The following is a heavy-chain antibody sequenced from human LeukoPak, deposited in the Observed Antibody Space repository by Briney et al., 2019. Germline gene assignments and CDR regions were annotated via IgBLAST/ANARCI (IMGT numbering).Heavy chain of an antibody. CDR2: ISYDGSNK. CDR1: GFTFSSYA. J-gene: IGHJ4*02. D-gene: IGHD5-24*01. V-gene: IGHV3-30-3*01. CDR3: ASRGDY. Sequence: GRSLRLSCAASGFTFSSYAMHWVRQAPDKGLEWVAVISYDGSNKYYADSVKGRFTISRDNSKNTLYLQMNSLRAEDTAVYYCASRGDYWGQGTLVTVSS.